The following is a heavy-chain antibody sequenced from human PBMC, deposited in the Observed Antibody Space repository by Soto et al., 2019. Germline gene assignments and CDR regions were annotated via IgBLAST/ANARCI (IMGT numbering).Heavy chain of an antibody. J-gene: IGHJ4*02. CDR3: ARSSGSYWWGFDY. CDR1: GFTFSDYY. CDR2: ISSSGNYA. V-gene: IGHV3-11*06. Sequence: QVQLVESGGGLVKPAGSLRLSCAASGFTFSDYYMSWIRQAPGKGLEWISYISSSGNYADYADSTKGRFSISRDNAKNSLYLQVHSLRAEDTAVYYCARSSGSYWWGFDYWGQGTLVTVSS. D-gene: IGHD3-10*01.